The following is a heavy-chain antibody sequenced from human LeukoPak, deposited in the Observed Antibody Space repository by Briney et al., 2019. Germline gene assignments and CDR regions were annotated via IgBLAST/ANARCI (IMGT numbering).Heavy chain of an antibody. V-gene: IGHV5-10-1*01. CDR2: IDPSDSYT. D-gene: IGHD2-2*02. Sequence: GESLRISCKGSGYSFTSYWISWVRQMPGKGLEWMVSIDPSDSYTKYSPSFQGHVTISADKSISTAYLQWSSLKASDTAMYYCARIPHTRTYYYGMDVWGQGTTVTVSS. CDR3: ARIPHTRTYYYGMDV. CDR1: GYSFTSYW. J-gene: IGHJ6*02.